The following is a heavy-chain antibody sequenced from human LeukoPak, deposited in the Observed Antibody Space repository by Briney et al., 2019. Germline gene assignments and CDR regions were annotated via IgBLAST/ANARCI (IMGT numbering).Heavy chain of an antibody. V-gene: IGHV3-7*01. CDR1: GFTFTSFW. J-gene: IGHJ5*02. CDR3: ATAPAAADSS. D-gene: IGHD6-13*01. Sequence: GGSLRLSCAASGFTFTSFWMTWIRQSPGKGLEWVANINRNGTKTTYVASVKGRFTISRDNAKNSLFLHMSILRAEDTAVYYCATAPAAADSSWGQGTLVAVSS. CDR2: INRNGTKT.